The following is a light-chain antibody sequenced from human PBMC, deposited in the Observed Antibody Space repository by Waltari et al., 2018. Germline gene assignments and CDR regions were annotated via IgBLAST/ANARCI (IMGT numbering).Light chain of an antibody. V-gene: IGKV4-1*01. CDR2: WAS. Sequence: DIVMTQSPDSLAVSLGERATISCKSSQSVFYNATNKNYLTWYQQKPGQPPKVLIYWASTRDSAVPDRFSGSGSGTDFTLTISGLQAEDVAVYYCLLYYSNPPFFTFGPGTKVDIK. CDR1: QSVFYNATNKNY. J-gene: IGKJ3*01. CDR3: LLYYSNPPFFT.